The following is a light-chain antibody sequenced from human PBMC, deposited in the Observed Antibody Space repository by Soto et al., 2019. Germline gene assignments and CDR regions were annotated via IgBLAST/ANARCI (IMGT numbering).Light chain of an antibody. CDR2: GAS. CDR3: QQYGSSPWT. V-gene: IGKV3-20*01. CDR1: QSVSSNN. J-gene: IGKJ1*01. Sequence: EIVLTKSPGTLSLSPGERSTLSCRASQSVSSNNLVWYQQKPGQAPRLLIYGASYRAAGIPDRFSGSGSGTDFTLTISRLEPEDFALYYCQQYGSSPWTFGQGTTVDIK.